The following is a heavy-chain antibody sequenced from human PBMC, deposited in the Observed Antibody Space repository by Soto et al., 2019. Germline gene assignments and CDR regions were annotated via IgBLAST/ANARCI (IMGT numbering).Heavy chain of an antibody. CDR3: ARGGEKRGYSYGYDYYYGMDV. Sequence: PSETLSLTCAVSGGSISRSNWWSWVRQPPGKGLEWIGEIYHSGSTNYNPSLKSRVTISVDKSKNQFSLKLSSVTAADTAVYYCARGGEKRGYSYGYDYYYGMDVWGQGTTVTVSS. D-gene: IGHD5-18*01. CDR2: IYHSGST. V-gene: IGHV4-4*02. J-gene: IGHJ6*02. CDR1: GGSISRSNW.